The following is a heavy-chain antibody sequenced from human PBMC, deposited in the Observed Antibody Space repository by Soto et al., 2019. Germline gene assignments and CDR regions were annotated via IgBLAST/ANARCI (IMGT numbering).Heavy chain of an antibody. V-gene: IGHV4-59*01. J-gene: IGHJ4*02. Sequence: SETLSLTCTVSGGSMSGNYWSWIRQPPGKGLEWIGYIYYSGSTNYNPSLKSRVTISVDTSKNQFSLKLTSVTTADTAVYYCARGGWYVDYWGQGTLVTVSS. CDR3: ARGGWYVDY. D-gene: IGHD6-19*01. CDR1: GGSMSGNY. CDR2: IYYSGST.